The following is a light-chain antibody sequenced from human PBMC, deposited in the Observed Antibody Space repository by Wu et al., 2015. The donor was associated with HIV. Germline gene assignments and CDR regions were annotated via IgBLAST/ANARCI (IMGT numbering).Light chain of an antibody. J-gene: IGKJ5*01. CDR2: GAS. CDR3: QYRTT. CDR1: QGVSSN. Sequence: EIVMTQSPATLSVSPGERATLSCRASQGVSSNLAWYQQKPGQAPRLLVHGASNRATGIPARFSGRGSGTDFTLTISSLESEDFAVYFCQYRTTFGQGTRLESK. V-gene: IGKV3D-15*01.